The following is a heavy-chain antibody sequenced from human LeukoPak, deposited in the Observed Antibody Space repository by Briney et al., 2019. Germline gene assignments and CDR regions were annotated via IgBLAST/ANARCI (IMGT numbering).Heavy chain of an antibody. CDR2: IYSGGGT. V-gene: IGHV3-53*01. D-gene: IGHD1-14*01. CDR1: GFTVSSNF. CDR3: VRDEPKHGGNFDS. Sequence: GGSLRLSCSASGFTVSSNFMNWVRQAPGKGLEWVSLIYSGGGTYYADSVKGRFTISRDISKNMVYLQMNSLRVEDTAVYYCVRDEPKHGGNFDSWGQGTLVTISS. J-gene: IGHJ4*02.